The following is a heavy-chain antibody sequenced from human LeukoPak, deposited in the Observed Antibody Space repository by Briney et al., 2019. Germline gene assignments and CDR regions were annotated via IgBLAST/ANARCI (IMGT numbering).Heavy chain of an antibody. Sequence: ASVKVSCKASGYTFTSYGISWVRHAPGQGLEWMGWISAYNGNTNYAQKLQGRVTMTTDTSTSTAYMELRSLRSDDTAVYYCARAQRYGSGSYHYYYYYYYMDVWGKGTTVTISS. CDR2: ISAYNGNT. CDR3: ARAQRYGSGSYHYYYYYYYMDV. V-gene: IGHV1-18*01. D-gene: IGHD3-10*01. J-gene: IGHJ6*03. CDR1: GYTFTSYG.